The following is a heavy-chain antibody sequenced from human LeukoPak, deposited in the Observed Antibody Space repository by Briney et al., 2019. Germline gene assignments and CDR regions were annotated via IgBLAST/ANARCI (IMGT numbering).Heavy chain of an antibody. CDR2: INYSGDAT. CDR1: GFTFSSNS. D-gene: IGHD2-15*01. CDR3: AKGYCSCGNCYQYFDY. V-gene: IGHV3-23*01. Sequence: PGGSLRLSCAASGFTFSSNSMSWVRQAPGKGLEWVSAINYSGDATYYVDSVKGRFTISRDNSKNTLYLQMNSLRAEDTAIYYCAKGYCSCGNCYQYFDYWGQGTLVTVAS. J-gene: IGHJ4*02.